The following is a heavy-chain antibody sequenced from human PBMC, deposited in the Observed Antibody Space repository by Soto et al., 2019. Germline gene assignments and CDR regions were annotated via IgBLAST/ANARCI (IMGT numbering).Heavy chain of an antibody. CDR3: ARENGHPGHNYAMDV. CDR1: GFSFSAYY. J-gene: IGHJ6*02. V-gene: IGHV3-11*01. Sequence: GASLRLSCAASGFSFSAYYMSWIRQAPGKGLEWVSYISFNGDVTRYSDSVEGRFTVSRDNAKKSLYLQMNSLRVEDTAVYYCARENGHPGHNYAMDVWGQGTTVTVSS. D-gene: IGHD2-8*01. CDR2: ISFNGDVT.